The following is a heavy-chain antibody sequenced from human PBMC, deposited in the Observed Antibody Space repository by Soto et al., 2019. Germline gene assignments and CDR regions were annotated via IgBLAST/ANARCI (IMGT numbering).Heavy chain of an antibody. J-gene: IGHJ4*02. V-gene: IGHV3-23*01. D-gene: IGHD6-6*01. CDR2: LSGSAGST. Sequence: EVQLLESGGGLVQPGGSLRLSCAASGFTFTTYAMSWVRQAPGKGLEWVSALSGSAGSTYYADSVKGRVTISRDNSKNTRSLQMNSLRAEDTAVYYCAKNWYTTFSSSSHWGQGTLVSVSS. CDR3: AKNWYTTFSSSSH. CDR1: GFTFTTYA.